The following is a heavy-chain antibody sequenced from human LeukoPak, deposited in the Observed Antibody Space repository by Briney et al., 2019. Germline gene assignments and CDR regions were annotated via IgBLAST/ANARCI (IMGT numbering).Heavy chain of an antibody. D-gene: IGHD6-19*01. CDR2: ISGSGGST. V-gene: IGHV3-23*01. CDR3: ARDVAVAGPFDY. CDR1: GFTFRSYD. J-gene: IGHJ4*02. Sequence: GGTLRLSCAASGFTFRSYDMSWVRQAPGKGLEWVSGISGSGGSTYYADSVKGRFTISRDNAKNSLHLQMNSLRAEDTAVYYCARDVAVAGPFDYWGQGTLVTVSS.